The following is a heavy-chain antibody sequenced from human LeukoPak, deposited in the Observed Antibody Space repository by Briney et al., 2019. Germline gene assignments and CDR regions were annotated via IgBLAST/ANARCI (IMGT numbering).Heavy chain of an antibody. CDR3: ARDVAGSAFDI. V-gene: IGHV4-34*01. Sequence: PSETLSLTCAVYGGSFSGYYWSWIRQPPGKGLEWIGEINHSRSTNYNPSLKSRVTISVDTSKHQVSLKLSSVTAADTAVYYCARDVAGSAFDIWGQGTMVSVSS. CDR2: INHSRST. CDR1: GGSFSGYY. J-gene: IGHJ3*02. D-gene: IGHD6-19*01.